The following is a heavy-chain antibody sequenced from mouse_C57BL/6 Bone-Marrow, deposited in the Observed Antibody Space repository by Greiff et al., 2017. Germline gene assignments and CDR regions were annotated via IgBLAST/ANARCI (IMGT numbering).Heavy chain of an antibody. Sequence: VQLQQSGAELARPGASVKLSCKASGYTFTSYGISWVKQRTGQGLEWIGELYPRSGNTYYNEKFKGKATLTADKTSSTAYMELRSLTSEDSAVYFCSRDYSNYPRPYYFDYWGQGTTLTVSS. V-gene: IGHV1-81*01. CDR2: LYPRSGNT. CDR1: GYTFTSYG. D-gene: IGHD2-5*01. J-gene: IGHJ2*01. CDR3: SRDYSNYPRPYYFDY.